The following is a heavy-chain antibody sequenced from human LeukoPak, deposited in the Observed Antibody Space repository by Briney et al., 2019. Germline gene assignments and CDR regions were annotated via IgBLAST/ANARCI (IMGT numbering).Heavy chain of an antibody. V-gene: IGHV2-70*01. CDR3: ARIRGAYQYDTSGYYTDGWFDP. Sequence: SGPTLVNPTQTLTLTCTFSGFSLSTSGMCVSWIRQSPWKALEWLALINWDDVKRYSTSLKTRLTISKDTSKNQVVLTMTNMDPVDTGTYYCARIRGAYQYDTSGYYTDGWFDPWGQGTLVTVSS. CDR1: GFSLSTSGMC. CDR2: INWDDVK. J-gene: IGHJ5*02. D-gene: IGHD3-22*01.